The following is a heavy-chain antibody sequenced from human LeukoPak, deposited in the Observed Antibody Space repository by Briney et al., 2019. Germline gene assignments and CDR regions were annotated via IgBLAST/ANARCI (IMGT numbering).Heavy chain of an antibody. CDR1: GFSNYW. Sequence: NLGESLKISCKASGFSNYWIGWVRQMPGKGLKWMGIIYFDGSDTRYSPSFQGQVTISADKSISTAYLQSSSLKASDTAIYYCARHFYGFDYWGQGTLVTVSS. D-gene: IGHD2/OR15-2a*01. CDR2: IYFDGSDT. V-gene: IGHV5-51*01. J-gene: IGHJ4*02. CDR3: ARHFYGFDY.